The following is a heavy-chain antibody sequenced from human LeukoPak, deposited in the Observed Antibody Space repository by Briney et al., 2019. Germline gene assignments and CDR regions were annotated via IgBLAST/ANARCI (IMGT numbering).Heavy chain of an antibody. CDR1: GFTFSSYA. J-gene: IGHJ4*02. CDR3: ARVEMATISVGYFDY. Sequence: PGGSLRLSCAASGFTFSSYAMHWVRQAPGKGLEWVAVISYDGSNKYYADSVKGRFTISRDNSKNTLYLQMNSLRAEDTAVYYCARVEMATISVGYFDYWAREPWSPSPQ. CDR2: ISYDGSNK. D-gene: IGHD5-24*01. V-gene: IGHV3-30-3*01.